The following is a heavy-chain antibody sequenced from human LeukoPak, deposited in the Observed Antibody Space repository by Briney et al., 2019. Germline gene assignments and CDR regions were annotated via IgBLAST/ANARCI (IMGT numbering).Heavy chain of an antibody. J-gene: IGHJ4*02. V-gene: IGHV3-53*04. CDR1: GFTVSSNY. D-gene: IGHD6-19*01. CDR3: ARQYSSGWYRGDYYFDY. CDR2: IYSGGST. Sequence: GSLRLSCAASGFTVSSNYMSWVRQAPGKGLEWVSVIYSGGSTYYADSVKGRFTISRHNSKSTLYLQMNSLRAEDTAVYYCARQYSSGWYRGDYYFDYWGQGTLVTVSS.